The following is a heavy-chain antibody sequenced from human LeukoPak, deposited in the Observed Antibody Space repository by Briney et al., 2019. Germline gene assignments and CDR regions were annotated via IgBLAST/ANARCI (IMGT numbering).Heavy chain of an antibody. CDR1: GGSISSGGYY. V-gene: IGHV4-31*03. CDR3: ARVSGNGELSFDY. J-gene: IGHJ4*02. D-gene: IGHD3-16*02. CDR2: IYYSGST. Sequence: RTSETLSLTCTVSGGSISSGGYYWSWIRQHPGKGLEWIGYIYYSGSTYYNPSLKSRVTISVDTSKNQFSLKLSSVTAADTAVYYCARVSGNGELSFDYWGQGTLVTVSS.